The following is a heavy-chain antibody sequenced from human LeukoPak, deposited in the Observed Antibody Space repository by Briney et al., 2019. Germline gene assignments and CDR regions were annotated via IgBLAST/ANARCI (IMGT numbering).Heavy chain of an antibody. CDR2: IIPIFGTA. Sequence: SVKVSCKASGGTFSSYAISWVRQAPGQGLEWMGGIIPIFGTANYAQNFQGRVTITADESTSTAYMELRSLKSEDTAVYFCARDPRGYNAYGVFDSWGQGTLVTVSS. J-gene: IGHJ4*02. CDR3: ARDPRGYNAYGVFDS. CDR1: GGTFSSYA. D-gene: IGHD5-18*01. V-gene: IGHV1-69*13.